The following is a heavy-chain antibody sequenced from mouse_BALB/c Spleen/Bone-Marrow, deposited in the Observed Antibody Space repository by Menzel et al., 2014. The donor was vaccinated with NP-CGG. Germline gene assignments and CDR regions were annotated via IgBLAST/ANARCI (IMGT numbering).Heavy chain of an antibody. Sequence: QVQLQQSGAELVRPGASVKLSCKASGYTFTSYWMNWVKQRPEQGLEWIGRIDPYDSETHYNQKFKDKAILTADKSSXTAYMQLSSLTSEDSAVYYCARGRDYDVFSYWGQGTLVTVSA. CDR3: ARGRDYDVFSY. CDR2: IDPYDSET. V-gene: IGHV1-52*01. D-gene: IGHD2-4*01. J-gene: IGHJ3*01. CDR1: GYTFTSYW.